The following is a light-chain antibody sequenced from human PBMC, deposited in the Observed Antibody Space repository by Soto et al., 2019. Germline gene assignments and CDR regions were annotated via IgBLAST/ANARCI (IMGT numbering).Light chain of an antibody. CDR3: QKCRGPPPFT. CDR2: AAS. J-gene: IGKJ3*01. V-gene: IGKV1-27*01. Sequence: DIQMTQSPSSLSASVGDRVTITCRASHDITNYVAWYQQKPGKVPKLLIYAASTLQLGVPSRFSGSGSGTDFTLTISSLHPEDAATYFCQKCRGPPPFTLGPGTKVDIK. CDR1: HDITNY.